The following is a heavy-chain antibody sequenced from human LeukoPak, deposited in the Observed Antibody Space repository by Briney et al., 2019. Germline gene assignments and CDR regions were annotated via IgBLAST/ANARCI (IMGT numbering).Heavy chain of an antibody. D-gene: IGHD3-10*01. CDR1: GYRFTGHY. CDR2: INPKNGDT. V-gene: IGHV1-2*02. Sequence: ASVKVSCKASGYRFTGHYIHWVRQAPAQGLEWMGWINPKNGDTNYGQRSQGRGTLTKDTSISTVYMELSSLRSDDAAVFYCARQKGYGSGSYFLDYMDVWGKGTTVIVSS. CDR3: ARQKGYGSGSYFLDYMDV. J-gene: IGHJ6*03.